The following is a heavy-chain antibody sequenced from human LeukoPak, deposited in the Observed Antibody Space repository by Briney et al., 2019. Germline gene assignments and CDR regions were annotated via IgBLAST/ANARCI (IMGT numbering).Heavy chain of an antibody. D-gene: IGHD3-10*01. CDR2: INHSGST. Sequence: KPSETLSLTCAVYGGSFSGYYWSWIRQPPGKGLEWIGEINHSGSTNYNPSLKSRVTISVDTSKNQFSLKLSSVTAADTAVYYCARGRGVLWFGELGPEQLDYWGQGTLVTVSS. J-gene: IGHJ4*02. CDR1: GGSFSGYY. CDR3: ARGRGVLWFGELGPEQLDY. V-gene: IGHV4-34*01.